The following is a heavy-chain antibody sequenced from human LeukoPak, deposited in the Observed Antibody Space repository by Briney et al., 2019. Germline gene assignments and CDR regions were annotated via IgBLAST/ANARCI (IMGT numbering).Heavy chain of an antibody. J-gene: IGHJ4*02. V-gene: IGHV1-69*05. CDR1: GGTFSSYA. CDR2: IIPIFGTA. Sequence: SVKVSCKASGGTFSSYAISWVQQAPGQGLEWMGRIIPIFGTANYAQKFQGRVTITTDESTSTAYIELSSLRSEDTAVYYCASQHCGGDCYSEFDYWGQGTLVTVSS. D-gene: IGHD2-21*02. CDR3: ASQHCGGDCYSEFDY.